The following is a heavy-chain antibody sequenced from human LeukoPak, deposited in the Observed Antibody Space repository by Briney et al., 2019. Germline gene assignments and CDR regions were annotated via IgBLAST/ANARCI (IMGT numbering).Heavy chain of an antibody. CDR3: ARFGYYHGGYYFDY. Sequence: SETLSLTCTVSGDSISGYYWSWIRQPPGKQLEWIGHIYYCGSTTYNSSLQSRVTILVDTSKSQFSLRLSSVTAADTALDYCARFGYYHGGYYFDYWGQGTLVSVSS. J-gene: IGHJ4*02. D-gene: IGHD3-3*01. V-gene: IGHV4-59*08. CDR1: GDSISGYY. CDR2: IYYCGST.